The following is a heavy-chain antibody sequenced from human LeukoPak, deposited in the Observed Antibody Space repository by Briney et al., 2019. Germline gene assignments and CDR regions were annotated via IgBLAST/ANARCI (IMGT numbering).Heavy chain of an antibody. CDR3: AREGVDTAMALSY. CDR2: IYYSGST. J-gene: IGHJ4*02. Sequence: PSETLSLTCAVYGGSFSGYYWSWIRQPPGKGLEWIGYIYYSGSTNYNPSLKSRVTISVDTSKNQFSLKLSSVTAADTAVYYCAREGVDTAMALSYWGQGTLVTVSS. CDR1: GGSFSGYY. V-gene: IGHV4-59*01. D-gene: IGHD5-18*01.